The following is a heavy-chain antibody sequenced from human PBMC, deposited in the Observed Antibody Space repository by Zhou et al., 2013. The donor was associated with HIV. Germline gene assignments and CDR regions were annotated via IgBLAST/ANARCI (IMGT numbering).Heavy chain of an antibody. V-gene: IGHV1-46*01. CDR3: ARGRAGLELFIY. D-gene: IGHD1-7*01. Sequence: QVQLVQSGAEVQKPGASVKVSCKASGYTFTSYYLHWVRQAPGQGLEWMGIINPFGGSTSYAQKFQGRVTITADKSTSTAYLEVNSLRSEDTAVYYCARGRAGLELFIYWGQGTLVTVSS. J-gene: IGHJ4*02. CDR2: INPFGGST. CDR1: GYTFTSYY.